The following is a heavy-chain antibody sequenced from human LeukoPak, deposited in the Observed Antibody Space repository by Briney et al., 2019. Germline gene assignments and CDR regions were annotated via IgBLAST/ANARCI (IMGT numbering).Heavy chain of an antibody. CDR2: INHSGST. V-gene: IGHV4-34*01. Sequence: SETLSLTCTVSGGSVSGYYWSWIRQPPGKGLEWIGEINHSGSTNYNPSLKSRVTISVDTSKNQFSLKLSSVTAADTAVYYCARNGRGAAMVRRFDYWGQGTLVTVSS. CDR1: GGSVSGYY. J-gene: IGHJ4*02. CDR3: ARNGRGAAMVRRFDY. D-gene: IGHD5-18*01.